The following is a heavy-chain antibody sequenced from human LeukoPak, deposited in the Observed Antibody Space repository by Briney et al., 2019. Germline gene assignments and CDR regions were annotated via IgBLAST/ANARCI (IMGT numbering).Heavy chain of an antibody. D-gene: IGHD6-6*01. CDR3: ARVPSRVAKNWFDP. CDR2: ISAYNGNT. J-gene: IGHJ5*02. CDR1: GYTFTSYG. V-gene: IGHV1-18*01. Sequence: APVKVSCKASGYTFTSYGISWVRQAPGQGLEWMGWISAYNGNTNYAQKLQGRVTMTTDTSTSTAYMELRSLRSDDTAVYYCARVPSRVAKNWFDPWGQGTLVTVSS.